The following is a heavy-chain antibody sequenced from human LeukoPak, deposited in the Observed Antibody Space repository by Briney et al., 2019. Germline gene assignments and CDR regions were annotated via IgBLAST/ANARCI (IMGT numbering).Heavy chain of an antibody. CDR3: ARRYYYDSSGYYLAHDAFDI. J-gene: IGHJ3*02. Sequence: GESLRISCKGSGYSFTTYWIGWVRQMPGKGLEWMGIIYPGDSETRYSPSFQGQVTISADKSISTAYLQWSSLKASDTAMYYCARRYYYDSSGYYLAHDAFDIWGQGTMVTVSS. CDR1: GYSFTTYW. D-gene: IGHD3-22*01. CDR2: IYPGDSET. V-gene: IGHV5-51*01.